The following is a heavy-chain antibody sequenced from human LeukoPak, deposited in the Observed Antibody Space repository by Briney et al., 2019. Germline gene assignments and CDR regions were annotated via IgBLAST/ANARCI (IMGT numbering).Heavy chain of an antibody. CDR3: ARHLGCSGGSCYPNNWFDP. J-gene: IGHJ5*02. CDR1: GGSISSYY. D-gene: IGHD2-15*01. V-gene: IGHV4-39*01. CDR2: IYYSGST. Sequence: SETLSLTCTVSGGSISSYYWGWIRQPPGKGLEWIGSIYYSGSTYYNPSLKSRVTISVDTSKNQFSLKLSSVTAADTAVYYCARHLGCSGGSCYPNNWFDPWGQGTLVTVSS.